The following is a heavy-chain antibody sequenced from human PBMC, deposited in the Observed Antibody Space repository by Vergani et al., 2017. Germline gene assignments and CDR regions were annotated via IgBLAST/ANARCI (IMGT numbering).Heavy chain of an antibody. Sequence: QVQLVESGGGVVQPGRSLRLSCAASGFTFSSYGMHWVRQAPGKGLEWVAVIWYDGSNKYYADSVKGRFTISRDNAKNSLYLQMNSLRAEDTAVYYCARSGTYSSSPADYWGQGTLVTVSS. J-gene: IGHJ4*02. V-gene: IGHV3-33*01. D-gene: IGHD6-13*01. CDR3: ARSGTYSSSPADY. CDR1: GFTFSSYG. CDR2: IWYDGSNK.